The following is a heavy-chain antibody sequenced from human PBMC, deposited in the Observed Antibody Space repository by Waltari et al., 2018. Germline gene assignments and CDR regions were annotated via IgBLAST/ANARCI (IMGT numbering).Heavy chain of an antibody. Sequence: QVQLQESGPGLVKPSETLSLTCAVSGYSIISDNYWGWIRQPPGKGLEWIGSIYHSGSTYYTPSLKSRVTMSVDTSKNQFSLKLSSVTAADTAVYYCATLTTVAKEVHYWGQGTLVSVSS. CDR3: ATLTTVAKEVHY. D-gene: IGHD4-17*01. CDR1: GYSIISDNY. V-gene: IGHV4-38-2*01. CDR2: IYHSGST. J-gene: IGHJ4*02.